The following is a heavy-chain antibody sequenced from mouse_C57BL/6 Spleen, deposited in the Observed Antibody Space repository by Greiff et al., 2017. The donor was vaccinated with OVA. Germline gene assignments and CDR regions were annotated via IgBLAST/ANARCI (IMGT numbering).Heavy chain of an antibody. D-gene: IGHD1-1*01. CDR1: GYTFTDYY. CDR2: INPNNGGT. Sequence: VQLQQSGPELVKPGASVKISCKASGYTFTDYYMNWVKQSHGKSLEWIGDINPNNGGTSYNQKFKGKATLTVDKSSSTAYMELRSLTSEDSAVYYCARLLRGAYWGQVTTLTVSS. CDR3: ARLLRGAY. J-gene: IGHJ2*01. V-gene: IGHV1-26*01.